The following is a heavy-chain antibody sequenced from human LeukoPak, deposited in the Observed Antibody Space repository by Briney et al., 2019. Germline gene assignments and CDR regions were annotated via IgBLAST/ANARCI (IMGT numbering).Heavy chain of an antibody. Sequence: GGSLRLSCAASGFTFSDYYMSWIRQAPGKGLEWVSYISSSGSTIYYADSVKGRFTISGDNAKNSLYLQMNSLRAEDTAVYYCAREGSIYYYDSSGYYNYWGQGTLVTVSS. CDR1: GFTFSDYY. D-gene: IGHD3-22*01. V-gene: IGHV3-11*04. CDR2: ISSSGSTI. CDR3: AREGSIYYYDSSGYYNY. J-gene: IGHJ4*02.